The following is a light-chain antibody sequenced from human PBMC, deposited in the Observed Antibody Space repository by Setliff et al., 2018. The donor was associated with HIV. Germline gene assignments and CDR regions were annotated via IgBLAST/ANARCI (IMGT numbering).Light chain of an antibody. J-gene: IGLJ1*01. CDR2: DTT. CDR3: LLSYSGALV. CDR1: TGAVTSGHY. Sequence: QAVVTQEPSLTVSPGGTVTLTCGSSTGAVTSGHYPYWFQQKPGQASRTLIYDTTNKHSWTPARFSGSLLGGKAALTLSGAQPEDEAEYYCLLSYSGALVFGTGTKVTVL. V-gene: IGLV7-46*01.